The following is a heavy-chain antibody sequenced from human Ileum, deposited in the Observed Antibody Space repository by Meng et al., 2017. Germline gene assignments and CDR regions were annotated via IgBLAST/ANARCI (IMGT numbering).Heavy chain of an antibody. CDR1: GGSIGSSNW. J-gene: IGHJ5*01. D-gene: IGHD2-15*01. CDR3: ANIVFNWFDS. CDR2: IYESGST. V-gene: IGHV4-4*02. Sequence: QVQLQESGPGLVKPSGTLSLTCAVSGGSIGSSNWWSRVRQPPGKGLEWMGEIYESGSTNYNPSLKSRVTISLDRSKNHFSLKLNSVTAADTAVYYCANIVFNWFDSWGQGTLVTVSS.